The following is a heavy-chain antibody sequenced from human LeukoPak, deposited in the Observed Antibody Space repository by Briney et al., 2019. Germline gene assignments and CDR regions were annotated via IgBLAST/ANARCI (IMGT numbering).Heavy chain of an antibody. CDR3: AKNNWFDP. CDR1: GGSFSGHY. CDR2: INDSGST. V-gene: IGHV4-34*01. J-gene: IGHJ5*02. Sequence: SETLSLTCAVSGGSFSGHYWSWIRQPPGGGLEWIGEINDSGSTKYNPSLKSRVTISADTSKNQSSLKLSSVTAADTAVYYCAKNNWFDPWGQGTLVTVSS.